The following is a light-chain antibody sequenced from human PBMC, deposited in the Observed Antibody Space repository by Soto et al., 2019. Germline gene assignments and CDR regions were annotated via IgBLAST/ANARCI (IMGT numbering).Light chain of an antibody. CDR3: QQYNSYPLT. V-gene: IGKV1-5*03. CDR1: QSISSW. Sequence: IQMTQSPSTLSASVGDRVTITCRASQSISSWLAWYQQKPGKSPKLLIYKASSLESGVPSRFSGSGSGAAFTLTISSLQPDDFATYYCQQYNSYPLTFGGGTKVDIK. CDR2: KAS. J-gene: IGKJ4*01.